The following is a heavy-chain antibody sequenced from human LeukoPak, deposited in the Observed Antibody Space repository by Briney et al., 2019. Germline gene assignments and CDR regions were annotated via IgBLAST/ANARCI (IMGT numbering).Heavy chain of an antibody. CDR1: GFTFSSYW. CDR3: ATYSSSWTRSVDY. CDR2: IKQDGSEK. J-gene: IGHJ4*02. Sequence: GGSLRLSCAASGFTFSSYWMSWVRQAPGKGLEWVANIKQDGSEKYYVDSVKGRFTISRDNAKNSLYLQMNSLRAEDTAVYYCATYSSSWTRSVDYWGQGTLVTVSS. V-gene: IGHV3-7*01. D-gene: IGHD6-13*01.